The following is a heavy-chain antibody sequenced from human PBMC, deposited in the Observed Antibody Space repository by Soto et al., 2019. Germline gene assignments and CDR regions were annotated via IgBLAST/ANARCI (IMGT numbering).Heavy chain of an antibody. CDR1: GGSISSGGYY. CDR2: IYYSGST. D-gene: IGHD6-19*01. CDR3: AKASSGWYFLSPGDSGLGH. Sequence: PSETLSLTCTVSGGSISSGGYYWSWIRQHPGKGLEWIGYIYYSGSTYYNPSLKSRVTMSVDTSKNQFSLKLSSVTAADTAVYYCAKASSGWYFLSPGDSGLGHWGQGTLVTVSS. V-gene: IGHV4-31*03. J-gene: IGHJ4*02.